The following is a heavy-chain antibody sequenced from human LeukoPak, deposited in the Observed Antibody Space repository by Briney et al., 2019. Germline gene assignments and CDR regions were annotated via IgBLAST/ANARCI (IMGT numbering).Heavy chain of an antibody. Sequence: ASVKVSCKASGYTFTGYYMHWGRQAPGQGPEWMGWINPNSSGTNYAQKFQGRVTMTRDTSISTAYMELSRLRSDDTAVYYCARGISSGCDYWGQGTLVTVSS. CDR2: INPNSSGT. J-gene: IGHJ4*02. CDR1: GYTFTGYY. V-gene: IGHV1-2*02. CDR3: ARGISSGCDY. D-gene: IGHD6-19*01.